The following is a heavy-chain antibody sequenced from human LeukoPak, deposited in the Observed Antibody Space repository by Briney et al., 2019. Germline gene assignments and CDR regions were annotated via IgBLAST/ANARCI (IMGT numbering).Heavy chain of an antibody. CDR2: IRSKDYGGTT. Sequence: GGSLRLSCTASGFTFADFAMAWVRQALGKGLEWVGFIRSKDYGGTTEYAASVKGRITISRDDSKNIAYLQMNSLKTEDTAVYYCSRARTGTWLDPWGQGTLVTVSS. CDR1: GFTFADFA. V-gene: IGHV3-49*04. J-gene: IGHJ5*02. CDR3: SRARTGTWLDP. D-gene: IGHD6-6*01.